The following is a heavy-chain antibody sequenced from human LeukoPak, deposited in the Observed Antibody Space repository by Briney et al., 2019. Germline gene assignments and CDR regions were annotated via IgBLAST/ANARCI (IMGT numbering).Heavy chain of an antibody. J-gene: IGHJ3*02. CDR2: ISYGGSDK. CDR3: ARVHDRNGYYSSMVI. Sequence: GGSLRLSCAVSGFTFSSYAMHWVRQSPGKGLEWVAVISYGGSDKYYADSVKGRFSISRDHSKNTVYLQMNSLKGDDTAVYYCARVHDRNGYYSSMVILGQGTMVAVSS. V-gene: IGHV3-30*04. CDR1: GFTFSSYA. D-gene: IGHD3-22*01.